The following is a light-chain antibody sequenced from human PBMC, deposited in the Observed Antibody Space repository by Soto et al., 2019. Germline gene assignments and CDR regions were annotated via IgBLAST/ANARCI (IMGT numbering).Light chain of an antibody. CDR1: QSVSSN. V-gene: IGKV3-15*01. CDR2: GAS. J-gene: IGKJ2*01. CDR3: QHYYKWQYT. Sequence: EIVMTQSPATLSVSPGERATLSCRASQSVSSNLAWYQQKPGRAPRLLIYGASTRATGIPARFSGSGSGTEFTLTISSLQSEDFAGYSCQHYYKWQYTFCQGTKLEIK.